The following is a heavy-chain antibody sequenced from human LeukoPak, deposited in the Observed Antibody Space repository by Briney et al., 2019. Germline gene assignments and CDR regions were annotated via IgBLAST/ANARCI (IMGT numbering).Heavy chain of an antibody. D-gene: IGHD1-26*01. V-gene: IGHV1-69*13. J-gene: IGHJ4*02. CDR2: IIPIFGTA. CDR1: SYSFNRYG. CDR3: ARGWEQPFDY. Sequence: GASVKVSCKASSYSFNRYGISWVRQAPGQGLAWMGGIIPIFGTANYAQKFQGRVTITADESTSTAYMELSSLRSEDTAVYYCARGWEQPFDYWAREPWSPSPQ.